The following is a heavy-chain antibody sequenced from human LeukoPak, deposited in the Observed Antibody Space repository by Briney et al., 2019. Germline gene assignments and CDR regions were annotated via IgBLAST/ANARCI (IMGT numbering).Heavy chain of an antibody. J-gene: IGHJ4*02. Sequence: ASVKVSCKASGYTFTSYAMHWVRQAPGQRLEWMGWINAGNGNTKYSQKFQGRVTITRDTSASTAYMELSSLRSEDTAVYYCARDRCSGGSCYPYYFDYWGQGTLVTVSS. D-gene: IGHD2-15*01. CDR1: GYTFTSYA. CDR2: INAGNGNT. V-gene: IGHV1-3*01. CDR3: ARDRCSGGSCYPYYFDY.